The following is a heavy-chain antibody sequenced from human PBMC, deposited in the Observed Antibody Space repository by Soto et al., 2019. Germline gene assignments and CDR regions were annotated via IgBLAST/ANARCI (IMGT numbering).Heavy chain of an antibody. D-gene: IGHD6-13*01. Sequence: PSETLSLTCTVSGGSISSGGYYWSWIRQHPGKGLEWIGYIYYSGSTYYNPSLKSRVTISVDTSKNQFSLKLSSVTAADTAVYYCARNSGYSTANWFDPWGQGTLVTVSS. J-gene: IGHJ5*02. CDR2: IYYSGST. V-gene: IGHV4-31*03. CDR1: GGSISSGGYY. CDR3: ARNSGYSTANWFDP.